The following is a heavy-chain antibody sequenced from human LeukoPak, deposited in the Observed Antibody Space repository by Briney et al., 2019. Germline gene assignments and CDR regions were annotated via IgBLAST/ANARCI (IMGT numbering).Heavy chain of an antibody. V-gene: IGHV3-23*01. CDR2: ISGDGGTT. CDR1: GFTFSNHA. J-gene: IGHJ3*02. D-gene: IGHD6-13*01. Sequence: GGSLRLSCAASGFTFSNHAMTWVRQAPGKGLEWVSVISGDGGTTYADSVKGRFTISRDNSKNTLYLQMNRLRAEDTAVYYCARPPLAAPDDAFDIWGQGTMVTVSS. CDR3: ARPPLAAPDDAFDI.